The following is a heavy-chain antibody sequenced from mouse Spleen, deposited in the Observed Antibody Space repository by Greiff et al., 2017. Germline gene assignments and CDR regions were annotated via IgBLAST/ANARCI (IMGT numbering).Heavy chain of an antibody. D-gene: IGHD2-1*01. V-gene: IGHV3-6*01. Sequence: EVQVVESGPGLVKPSQSLSLTCSVTGYSITSGYYWNWIRQFPGNKLEWMGYISYDGSNNYNPSLKNRISITRDTSKNQFFLKLNSVTTEDTATYYCARPYGNYGYYAMDYWGQGTSVTVSS. CDR1: GYSITSGYY. CDR3: ARPYGNYGYYAMDY. CDR2: ISYDGSN. J-gene: IGHJ4*01.